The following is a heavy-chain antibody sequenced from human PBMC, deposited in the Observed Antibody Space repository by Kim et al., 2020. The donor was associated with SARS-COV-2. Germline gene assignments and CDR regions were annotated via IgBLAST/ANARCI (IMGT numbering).Heavy chain of an antibody. D-gene: IGHD2-21*02. CDR3: ARVTYCGGDCYSSLFDY. J-gene: IGHJ4*02. CDR2: ISYDGSNK. CDR1: GFTFSSYA. Sequence: GGSLRRSCAASGFTFSSYAMHWVRQAPGKGLEWVAVISYDGSNKYYADSVKGRFTISRDNSKNTLYLQMNSLRAEDTAVYYCARVTYCGGDCYSSLFDYWGQGTLVTVSS. V-gene: IGHV3-30*04.